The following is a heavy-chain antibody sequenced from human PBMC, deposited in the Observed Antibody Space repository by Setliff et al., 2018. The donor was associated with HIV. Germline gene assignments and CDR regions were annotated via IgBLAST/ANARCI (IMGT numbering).Heavy chain of an antibody. CDR3: ARSFRRMDV. Sequence: ASVKVSCKASGGPFSSYAISWVRQAPGQGLEWLGGIIPNIGVANYAQKFQGRVTMTRNTSISTAYMELRSLRSDDTAVYYCARSFRRMDVWGQGTTVTAP. V-gene: IGHV1-69*10. D-gene: IGHD3-16*01. J-gene: IGHJ6*02. CDR2: IIPNIGVA. CDR1: GGPFSSYA.